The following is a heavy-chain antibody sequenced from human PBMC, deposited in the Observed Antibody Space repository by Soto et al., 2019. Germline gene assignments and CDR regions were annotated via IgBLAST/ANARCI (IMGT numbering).Heavy chain of an antibody. CDR1: GGSRSTSSYS. V-gene: IGHV4-31*03. CDR3: ARLGYDSSGYPIWFDP. Sequence: NPSETLSLTCTASGGSRSTSSYSWSWIRQHPGKGLEWIGYVYFSGNTDYNPSLKSRVTISVDTSKKQFSLRLTSVTVADTAVYYCARLGYDSSGYPIWFDPWGQVTLVTVSS. D-gene: IGHD3-22*01. J-gene: IGHJ5*02. CDR2: VYFSGNT.